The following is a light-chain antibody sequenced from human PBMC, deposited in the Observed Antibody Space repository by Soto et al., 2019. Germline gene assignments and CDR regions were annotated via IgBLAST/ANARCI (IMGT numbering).Light chain of an antibody. CDR2: GAS. CDR1: QSVSSN. J-gene: IGKJ2*01. CDR3: QQNNNWPLYT. Sequence: EIVMTQSPATLSVSPGERATLSCRASQSVSSNLAWYQQKPGQAPRLLIYGASTRATGIPARFSGSGSGTEFTLTISSLQSEDFAVYYCQQNNNWPLYTFGQGTKLEIK. V-gene: IGKV3-15*01.